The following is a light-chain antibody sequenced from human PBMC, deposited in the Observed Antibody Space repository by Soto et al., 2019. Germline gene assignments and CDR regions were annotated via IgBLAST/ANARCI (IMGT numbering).Light chain of an antibody. CDR2: GAS. CDR3: QQYDSSPRT. CDR1: QSLSSSM. Sequence: EVVLTQSPATLSLSPGESATLPCRASQSLSSSMLAWYPQKPGQAPRLLICGASSRATGIPDRCSGSGSGTDFTITVSGLEPDEFELCYCQQYDSSPRTFGRGTKLEI. V-gene: IGKV3-20*01. J-gene: IGKJ2*01.